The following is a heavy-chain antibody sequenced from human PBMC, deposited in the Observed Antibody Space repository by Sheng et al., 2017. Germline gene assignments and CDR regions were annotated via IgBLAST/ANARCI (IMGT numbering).Heavy chain of an antibody. V-gene: IGHV3-21*01. CDR2: ISSSSSYI. CDR3: ARFGTTDDAFDI. CDR1: GFTFSSYS. J-gene: IGHJ3*02. Sequence: EVQLVESGGGLVKPGGSLRLSCAASGFTFSSYSMNWVRQAPGKGLEWVSSISSSSSYIYYADSVKGRFTISRDNAKNSLYLQMNSLRAEDTAVYYCARFGTTDDAFDIWGQGTMVTVSS. D-gene: IGHD4-17*01.